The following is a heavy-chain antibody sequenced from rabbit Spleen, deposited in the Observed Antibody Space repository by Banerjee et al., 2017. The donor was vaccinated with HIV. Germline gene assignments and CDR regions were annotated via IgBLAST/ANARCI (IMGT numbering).Heavy chain of an antibody. CDR1: GFSFSAGYY. CDR3: ARDLDGGSRGYNMWYFDL. Sequence: QSLEESGGDLVKPGASLTLTCTASGFSFSAGYYMCWVRQAPGKGLEWIACIHGGSNGGTAYASWAKGRFTISKTSSTTVTLQMTTLTAADLATYFCARDLDGGSRGYNMWYFDLWGPGTLVTVS. J-gene: IGHJ4*01. CDR2: IHGGSNGGT. D-gene: IGHD1-1*01. V-gene: IGHV1S40*01.